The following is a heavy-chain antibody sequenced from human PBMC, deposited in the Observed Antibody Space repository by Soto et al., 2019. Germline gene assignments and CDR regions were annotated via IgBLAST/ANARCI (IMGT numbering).Heavy chain of an antibody. J-gene: IGHJ5*01. D-gene: IGHD1-26*01. CDR3: AREGAARWLDS. CDR1: GFSVSGWY. CDR2: LKDRSQNYAT. V-gene: IGHV3-72*01. Sequence: EVQLVESGGGLVQPGGSARLSCAASGFSVSGWYMDWVRQAPGKGLEWVARLKDRSQNYATEYAASVKGRFTVSRHASQTSMYRQMNSLKIEDTAVYYCAREGAARWLDSWGQGTLVNV.